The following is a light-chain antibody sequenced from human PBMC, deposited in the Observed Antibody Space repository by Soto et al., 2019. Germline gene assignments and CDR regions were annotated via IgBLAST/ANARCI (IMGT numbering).Light chain of an antibody. J-gene: IGLJ2*01. CDR1: SSDVGGYNY. CDR2: DVS. Sequence: QSALTQPASASGSPGQSVTISCTGNSSDVGGYNYVPWYQQHPGKAPKLMIFDVSNRPSGVSNRFSGSKSVNTAALTISGPQAEEEADYYSGSYTASSTVVFGGGTKLTVL. V-gene: IGLV2-14*01. CDR3: GSYTASSTVV.